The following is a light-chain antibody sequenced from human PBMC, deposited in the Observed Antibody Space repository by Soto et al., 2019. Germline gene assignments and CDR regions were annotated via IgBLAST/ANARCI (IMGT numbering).Light chain of an antibody. CDR3: QQYVRSPWT. V-gene: IGKV3-20*01. CDR1: QTVSITY. CDR2: GAS. J-gene: IGKJ1*01. Sequence: EIVLPQSPATLSLSPGERATLSCRASQTVSITYLTWYQQKPGQAPRLLIYGASSRASGIPDRFSGSGSGTDFTLTISRLEPEDFAVYYCQQYVRSPWTFGQGTKVDIK.